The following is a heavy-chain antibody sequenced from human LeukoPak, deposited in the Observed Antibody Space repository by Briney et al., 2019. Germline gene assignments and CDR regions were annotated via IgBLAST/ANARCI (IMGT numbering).Heavy chain of an antibody. CDR1: GGSIGSGGYY. D-gene: IGHD3-22*01. CDR2: IYYSGST. V-gene: IGHV4-31*03. J-gene: IGHJ5*02. CDR3: ARDRHYYDSSGYFRTCWFDP. Sequence: SETLSLTCTVSGGSIGSGGYYWSWIRQHPGKGLEWIGYIYYSGSTYYNPSLKSRVTISVDTSKNQFSLKLSSVTAADTAVYYCARDRHYYDSSGYFRTCWFDPWGQGTLVTVSS.